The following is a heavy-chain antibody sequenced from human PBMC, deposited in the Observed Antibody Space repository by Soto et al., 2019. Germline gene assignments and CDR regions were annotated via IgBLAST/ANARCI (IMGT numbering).Heavy chain of an antibody. CDR2: INHSGST. Sequence: PSETLSLTCAVYGGSFSVYYWSGIRQPPGKGLEWIGEINHSGSTNYNPSLKSRVTISVDTSKHQFSLKLSSVTAADTAVYYCARGRTYYSKEGTWFDPWGQGTLVTVSS. V-gene: IGHV4-34*01. D-gene: IGHD4-4*01. CDR3: ARGRTYYSKEGTWFDP. J-gene: IGHJ5*02. CDR1: GGSFSVYY.